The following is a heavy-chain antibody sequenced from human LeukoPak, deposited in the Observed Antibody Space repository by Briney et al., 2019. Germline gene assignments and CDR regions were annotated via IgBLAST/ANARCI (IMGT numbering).Heavy chain of an antibody. D-gene: IGHD6-19*01. CDR3: ARDLGWYQGFDS. CDR1: GFTFNNYV. V-gene: IGHV3-30*04. CDR2: FSIGGTTK. Sequence: GGSLRLSCVASGFTFNNYVIHWVRQAPGKGLEWAAVFSIGGTTKYYVDSVKGRFTISRDTSKNTLYLQLNNLTTEDTAIYYCARDLGWYQGFDSWGQGTLVTVSS. J-gene: IGHJ4*02.